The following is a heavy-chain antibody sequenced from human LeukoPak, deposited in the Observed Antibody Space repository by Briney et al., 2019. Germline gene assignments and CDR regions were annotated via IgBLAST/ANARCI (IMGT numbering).Heavy chain of an antibody. V-gene: IGHV4-34*01. CDR3: ARSLVVGATYPYH. J-gene: IGHJ5*02. CDR1: GGSSSGYY. CDR2: INHSGST. D-gene: IGHD1-26*01. Sequence: PSETLSLACAVYGGSSSGYYWSWIRQPPVKGLEWIGEINHSGSTNYNPSLKSRVTISVDTSKNQFSLKLSSVTAADTAVYYCARSLVVGATYPYHWGQGTLVTVSS.